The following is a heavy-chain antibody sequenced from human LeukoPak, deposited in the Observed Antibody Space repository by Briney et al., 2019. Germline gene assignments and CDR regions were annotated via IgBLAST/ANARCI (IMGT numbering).Heavy chain of an antibody. CDR2: INPSGGST. CDR3: ARDCGLISSGRRPNCLDY. V-gene: IGHV1-46*01. J-gene: IGHJ4*02. CDR1: GYTFTSYG. D-gene: IGHD6-19*01. Sequence: ASVKVSCKASGYTFTSYGISWVRQAPGQGLEWMGIINPSGGSTSYAQKFQGRVTMTRDTSTSTVYMELSSLRSEDTAVYYCARDCGLISSGRRPNCLDYWGQGTLVTVSS.